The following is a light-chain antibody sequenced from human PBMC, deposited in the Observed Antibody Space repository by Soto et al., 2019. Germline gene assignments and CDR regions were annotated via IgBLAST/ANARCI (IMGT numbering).Light chain of an antibody. CDR2: EVS. CDR1: SSDVGGYNY. Sequence: QSALTQPTSVSGSPGQSITISCTGTSSDVGGYNYVSWYQQHPGKVPKVMIFEVSNRPSGISHRFSGSKSGNTASLTISGLQAEDEADYYCGTWDSSLSVVIFGGGTKLTVL. CDR3: GTWDSSLSVVI. J-gene: IGLJ2*01. V-gene: IGLV2-14*01.